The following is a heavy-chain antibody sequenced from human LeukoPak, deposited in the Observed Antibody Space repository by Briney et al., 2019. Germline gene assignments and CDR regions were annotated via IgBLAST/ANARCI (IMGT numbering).Heavy chain of an antibody. CDR1: GGFISSYY. Sequence: SETLSLTCTVSGGFISSYYWSWIRQPPGKGLKWIGYIYYSGSTNYNPSLKSRVTISVDTSKNQFSLKLSSVTAADTAVYYCARGDGYNSYYYYGMDVWGQGTTVTVSS. CDR3: ARGDGYNSYYYYGMDV. CDR2: IYYSGST. D-gene: IGHD5-24*01. V-gene: IGHV4-59*01. J-gene: IGHJ6*02.